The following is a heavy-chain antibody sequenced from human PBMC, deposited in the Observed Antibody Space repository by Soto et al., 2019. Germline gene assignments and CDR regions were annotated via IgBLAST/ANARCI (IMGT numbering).Heavy chain of an antibody. CDR1: GFSFTTAGVA. D-gene: IGHD5-12*01. CDR2: IYYNDDR. J-gene: IGHJ4*02. CDR3: AHSDGGYEIIYFDF. Sequence: SGPTLVNPTQTLTLTCTFSGFSFTTAGVAVGWIRQTPGGALGWLTLIYYNDDRRFSPSLKTRLTITGDTSKNQVVLPLTNVDPGDTATYFCAHSDGGYEIIYFDFWGQGIPVTVSS. V-gene: IGHV2-5*01.